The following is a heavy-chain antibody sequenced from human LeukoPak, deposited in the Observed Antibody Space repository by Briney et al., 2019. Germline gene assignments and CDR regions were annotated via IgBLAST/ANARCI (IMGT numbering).Heavy chain of an antibody. J-gene: IGHJ3*02. CDR1: GGSVRIPNYY. V-gene: IGHV4-39*01. Sequence: PSETLSLTCSVSGGSVRIPNYYWGWIRQPPGKGLEWIASIYYSGSSYYSPSLKSRVTISVDTSKNQFSLKLSSVTAADTAVYYCARRHPLYAFDIWGQGTMVTVSS. CDR3: ARRHPLYAFDI. CDR2: IYYSGSS.